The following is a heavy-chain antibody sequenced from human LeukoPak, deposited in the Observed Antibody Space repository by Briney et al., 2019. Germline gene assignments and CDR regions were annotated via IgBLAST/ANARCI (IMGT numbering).Heavy chain of an antibody. CDR3: ARGVRIAVAGNIDY. CDR2: ISYDGSNK. D-gene: IGHD6-19*01. Sequence: PGGSLRLSCAASGFTFSSYEMNWVRQAPGKGLEWEAAISYDGSNKNYADSVKGRFTISRDNSKNTLYLQMNSLRAEDTAVYYCARGVRIAVAGNIDYWGRGTLVTVSS. V-gene: IGHV3-30*04. J-gene: IGHJ4*02. CDR1: GFTFSSYE.